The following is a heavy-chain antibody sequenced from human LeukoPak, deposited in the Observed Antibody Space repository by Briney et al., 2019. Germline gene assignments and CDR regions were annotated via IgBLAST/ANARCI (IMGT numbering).Heavy chain of an antibody. J-gene: IGHJ4*02. CDR3: SRVVSVAGSDYLDY. D-gene: IGHD6-19*01. CDR1: GFTFTDFF. Sequence: GGSLSLSCAASGFTFTDFFMDWVRLTPGKGLEWIGRSRNKARSYSAEYAASVQGRFTISRDESKNSLYLQMNGLKTEDTAVYYCSRVVSVAGSDYLDYWGQGTLVTVSS. V-gene: IGHV3-72*01. CDR2: SRNKARSYSA.